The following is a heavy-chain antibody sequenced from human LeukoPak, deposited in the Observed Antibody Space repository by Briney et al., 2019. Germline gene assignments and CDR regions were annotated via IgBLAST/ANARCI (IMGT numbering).Heavy chain of an antibody. CDR2: ISGSGGST. D-gene: IGHD3-22*01. J-gene: IGHJ4*02. CDR1: GFTFSSYA. V-gene: IGHV3-23*01. Sequence: GGSLRLSCVASGFTFSSYAMSWVRQAPGKGLEWVSAISGSGGSTYYADSVKGRFTISRDNSKNTLYLQMNSLRAEDTAVYYCAKDQGSMIVVVMGFDYWGQGTLVTVSS. CDR3: AKDQGSMIVVVMGFDY.